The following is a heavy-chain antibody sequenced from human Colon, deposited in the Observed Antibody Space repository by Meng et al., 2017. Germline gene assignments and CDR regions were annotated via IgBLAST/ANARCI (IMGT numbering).Heavy chain of an antibody. V-gene: IGHV4-59*02. Sequence: QVQLQESGAGLVKPSETLSLTCTVSGASVGGDYGSWIRQPPGKGLEWIGYIYNTGSTNYNPSLKSRVTISIDTSKSQFSLELSSVTAADTAVYYCARGPPAASWGPGTLVTVSS. CDR3: ARGPPAAS. D-gene: IGHD2-15*01. CDR1: GASVGGDY. J-gene: IGHJ5*02. CDR2: IYNTGST.